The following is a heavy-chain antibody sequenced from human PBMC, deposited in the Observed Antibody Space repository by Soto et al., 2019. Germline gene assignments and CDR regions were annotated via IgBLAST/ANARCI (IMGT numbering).Heavy chain of an antibody. Sequence: EVQLVESGGGLVQPGGSLRLSCAASGFTFSSYWMSWVRQAPGKGLEWVANIKQDGSEKYYVDSVKGRFTISRDNAKNSLYLQMNSLRAEDTAVYYCARGRYNWNHYYYCYMDVWGKGTTVTVSS. CDR1: GFTFSSYW. CDR2: IKQDGSEK. J-gene: IGHJ6*03. V-gene: IGHV3-7*01. D-gene: IGHD1-20*01. CDR3: ARGRYNWNHYYYCYMDV.